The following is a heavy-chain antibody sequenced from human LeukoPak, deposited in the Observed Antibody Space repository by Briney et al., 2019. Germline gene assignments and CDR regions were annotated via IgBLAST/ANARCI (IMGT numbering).Heavy chain of an antibody. CDR2: ISSSSSYI. J-gene: IGHJ4*02. D-gene: IGHD3-10*01. V-gene: IGHV3-21*04. CDR3: AKDQGRYGSGNYYFDY. CDR1: GFTFSSYS. Sequence: GGSLRLSCAASGFTFSSYSMNWVRQAPGKGLEWVSSISSSSSYIYYADSVKGRFTISRDNSKNTLYLQMNSLRAEDTAVYYCAKDQGRYGSGNYYFDYWGQGTLVTVSS.